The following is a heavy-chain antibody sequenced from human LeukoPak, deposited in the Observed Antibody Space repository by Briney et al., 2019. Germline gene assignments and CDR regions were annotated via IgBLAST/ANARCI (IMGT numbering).Heavy chain of an antibody. CDR1: GDSISTSSSY. CDR3: ARTPCSGGSCYPDY. V-gene: IGHV4-61*01. J-gene: IGHJ4*02. CDR2: IYYSGST. D-gene: IGHD2-15*01. Sequence: PSETLSLTCSVSGDSISTSSSYWSWIRQPPGKGLEWIGYIYYSGSTNYNPSLKSRVTISVDTSKNQFSLKLSSVTAADTAVYYCARTPCSGGSCYPDYWGQGTLVTVSS.